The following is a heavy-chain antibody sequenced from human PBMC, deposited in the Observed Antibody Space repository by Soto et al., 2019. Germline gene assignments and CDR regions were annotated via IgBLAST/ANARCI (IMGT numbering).Heavy chain of an antibody. CDR3: AKSKIAAGEFDY. Sequence: GGSLRLSCAASGFTFSSYGMPWVRQAPGKGLEWVAVISYDGSNKYYADSVKGRFTISRDNSKNTLYLQMNSLRAEDTAVYYCAKSKIAAGEFDYWGQETLVTVSS. CDR1: GFTFSSYG. J-gene: IGHJ4*02. V-gene: IGHV3-30*18. D-gene: IGHD6-13*01. CDR2: ISYDGSNK.